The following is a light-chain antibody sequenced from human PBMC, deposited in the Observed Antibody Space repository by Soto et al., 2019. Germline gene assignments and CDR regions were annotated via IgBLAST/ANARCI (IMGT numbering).Light chain of an antibody. Sequence: QSALTQPASVSGSPGQSITISCTGTSSDVGAYTSVSWYQQHPGKAPKLMIYEVSNRPSVVSNRFSGSKSANTSSLTISGLQDEDEAHYYCTSYTSDNRSYVFGTGTKLTVL. J-gene: IGLJ1*01. CDR3: TSYTSDNRSYV. V-gene: IGLV2-14*01. CDR1: SSDVGAYTS. CDR2: EVS.